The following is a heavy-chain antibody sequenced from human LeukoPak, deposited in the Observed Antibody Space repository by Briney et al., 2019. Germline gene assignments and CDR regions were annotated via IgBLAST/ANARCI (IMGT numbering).Heavy chain of an antibody. Sequence: GGSLRLSCAASGFTVSSNYMSWVRQAPGKGLEWVSAISGSGGSKYYADSVKGRFTISRDNSKNTLFLQMSSLRAEDTAVYYCAKAPNDFWSGTPDAFDIWGQGTMVTVSS. D-gene: IGHD3-3*01. J-gene: IGHJ3*02. CDR1: GFTVSSNY. CDR2: ISGSGGSK. V-gene: IGHV3-23*01. CDR3: AKAPNDFWSGTPDAFDI.